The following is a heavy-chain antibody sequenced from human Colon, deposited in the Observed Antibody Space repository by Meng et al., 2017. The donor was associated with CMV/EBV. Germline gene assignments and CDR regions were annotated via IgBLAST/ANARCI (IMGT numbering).Heavy chain of an antibody. CDR3: ARGYDSARALYYDGMDV. J-gene: IGHJ6*02. V-gene: IGHV3-9*01. Sequence: SLKISCAASEFTVDGYGMHWVRQAPGKGLEWVSGINWNSCSVDYADSVRGRFTISRDNAENSLYLQMNNLIADDTAIYYCARGYDSARALYYDGMDVWGQGTTVTVSS. CDR1: EFTVDGYG. D-gene: IGHD5-12*01. CDR2: INWNSCSV.